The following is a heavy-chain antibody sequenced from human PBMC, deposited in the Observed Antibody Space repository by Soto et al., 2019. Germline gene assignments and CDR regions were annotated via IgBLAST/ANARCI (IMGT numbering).Heavy chain of an antibody. CDR1: GGSISSGDYY. CDR2: IYYSRST. J-gene: IGHJ6*02. Sequence: QVQLQESGPGLVKPSQTLSLTCTVSGGSISSGDYYWSWIRQPPGKGLEWIGYIYYSRSTYYNPSLTCRVTISVATSKNQFSRKLSSVTAAHTAVYYCAVGVDTYDSSGYPYYGMDVWGQGTTVTVSS. V-gene: IGHV4-30-4*01. D-gene: IGHD3-22*01. CDR3: AVGVDTYDSSGYPYYGMDV.